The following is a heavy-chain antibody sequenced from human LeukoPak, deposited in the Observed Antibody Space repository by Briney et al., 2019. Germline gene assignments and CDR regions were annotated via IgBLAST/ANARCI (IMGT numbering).Heavy chain of an antibody. J-gene: IGHJ5*02. Sequence: ASVKVSCKASGYTFTIYYIHWVRQAPGQAREWMGWINPNGGGTNYAQNFQGRVTMTRDTSITTAYVELSSLTLDDTAVYYCARDLRQQLILGWLDPWGQGTLVTVSS. CDR1: GYTFTIYY. D-gene: IGHD3/OR15-3a*01. CDR2: INPNGGGT. CDR3: ARDLRQQLILGWLDP. V-gene: IGHV1-2*02.